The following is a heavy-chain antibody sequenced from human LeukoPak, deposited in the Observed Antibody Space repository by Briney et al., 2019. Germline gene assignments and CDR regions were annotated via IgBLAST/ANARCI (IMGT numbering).Heavy chain of an antibody. V-gene: IGHV3-21*01. Sequence: GGSLRLSCAASGFTLSTSDMVWARQAPGKGLEWVSTISTTSSHLYYADSVKGRFTTSRDNAKDSLYLHMSSLRIEDTAVYYCARNFESWGQGTLVTVSS. J-gene: IGHJ5*01. CDR3: ARNFES. CDR2: ISTTSSHL. CDR1: GFTLSTSD.